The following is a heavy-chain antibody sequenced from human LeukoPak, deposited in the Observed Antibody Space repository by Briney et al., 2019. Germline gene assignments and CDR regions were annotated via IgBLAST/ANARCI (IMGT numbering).Heavy chain of an antibody. Sequence: TSETLSLTCAVYGGSFSGYYWSWIRQPPGKGLEWIGEINHSGSTNYNPSLKSRVTISVDTSKNQFPLKLSSVTAADTAVYYCARADYTWSQYYYYYMDVWGKGTTVTVSS. V-gene: IGHV4-34*01. J-gene: IGHJ6*03. CDR1: GGSFSGYY. CDR2: INHSGST. D-gene: IGHD4-11*01. CDR3: ARADYTWSQYYYYYMDV.